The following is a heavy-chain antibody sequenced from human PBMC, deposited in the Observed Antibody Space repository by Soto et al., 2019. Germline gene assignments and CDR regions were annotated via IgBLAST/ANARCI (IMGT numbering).Heavy chain of an antibody. CDR3: VQRGGSGYYGAFDY. CDR2: LSDSGGTT. D-gene: IGHD3-22*01. J-gene: IGHJ4*01. V-gene: IGHV3-23*04. CDR1: GFTFDDYA. Sequence: EVQLVESGGGLVQPGRSLRLSCAASGFTFDDYAMHWVRQAPGKGLEWVSGLSDSGGTTYYADSVKGRFTISRDNSKNKLYLQMNSLRGDDTAVYYCVQRGGSGYYGAFDYWGHGTLVTVSS.